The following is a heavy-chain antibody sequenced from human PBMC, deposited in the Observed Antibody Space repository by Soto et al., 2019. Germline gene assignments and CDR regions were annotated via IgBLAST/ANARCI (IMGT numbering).Heavy chain of an antibody. Sequence: GGSLRLSCAASGFTFSSYAMNWVRQAPGKGLEWVSGVSGSGGTIFSADSVKGRFTISRDNSKNTLYLQMNSLTPEDTAVYYCAKVNTYNRPDVFDMWGQGTMVTVAS. D-gene: IGHD1-1*01. CDR2: VSGSGGTI. CDR3: AKVNTYNRPDVFDM. J-gene: IGHJ3*02. V-gene: IGHV3-23*01. CDR1: GFTFSSYA.